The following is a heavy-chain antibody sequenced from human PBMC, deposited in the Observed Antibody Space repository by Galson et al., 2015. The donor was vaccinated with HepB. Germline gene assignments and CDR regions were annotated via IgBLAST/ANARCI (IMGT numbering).Heavy chain of an antibody. Sequence: SLRLSCAASGFSFSSHAMHWVRQAPGKGLEWVALILYDASNIYYADSVKGRFTISRDNSKNTVFLQMNSLRADDTAVYYCAKDRGYGSGSYRHFDYWGQGTLVTVSS. CDR3: AKDRGYGSGSYRHFDY. V-gene: IGHV3-30*04. J-gene: IGHJ4*02. D-gene: IGHD3-10*01. CDR1: GFSFSSHA. CDR2: ILYDASNI.